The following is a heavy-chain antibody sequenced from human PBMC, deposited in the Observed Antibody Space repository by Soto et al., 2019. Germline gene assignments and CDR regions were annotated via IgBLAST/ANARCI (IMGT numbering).Heavy chain of an antibody. CDR1: GGTFSSYA. J-gene: IGHJ2*01. D-gene: IGHD3-9*01. Sequence: SVKVSCKASGGTFSSYAISWVRQAPGQGLEWMGGIIPIFGTANYAQKFQGSVTSTGDESTSTAYMELSSLRSEDTAVYYCARSPGGELRYFFWSPGVGYFDLCGRGTLVTVSS. CDR2: IIPIFGTA. V-gene: IGHV1-69*13. CDR3: ARSPGGELRYFFWSPGVGYFDL.